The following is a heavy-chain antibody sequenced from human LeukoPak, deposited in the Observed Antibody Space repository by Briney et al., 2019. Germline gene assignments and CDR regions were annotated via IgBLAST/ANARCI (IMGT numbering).Heavy chain of an antibody. Sequence: GGSLRLSCAASGFTFSSYAMHWVRQAPGKGLEWVAVISYDGSNKYNADSVKGRFTISRDNSKNTLDLQMNSLRAEDTAVYYCARDGGSAWFLDYWGQGTLVTVSS. V-gene: IGHV3-30*04. D-gene: IGHD6-19*01. CDR1: GFTFSSYA. CDR3: ARDGGSAWFLDY. J-gene: IGHJ4*02. CDR2: ISYDGSNK.